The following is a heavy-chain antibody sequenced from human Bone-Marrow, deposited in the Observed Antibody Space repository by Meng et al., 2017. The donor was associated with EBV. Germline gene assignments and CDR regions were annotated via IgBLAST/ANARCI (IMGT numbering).Heavy chain of an antibody. Sequence: QVQVVQSGAEVKKPGSSVKVSCKTSGGTFRSDAISWVRQAPGQGLEWMGGLIPLSDAPHYAQKFQGRVTITADESTSTHYLDLSGLRAEDTAVYYSASESGRGFTPDYWGQGTLVTVSS. CDR3: ASESGRGFTPDY. D-gene: IGHD3-10*01. V-gene: IGHV1-69*01. CDR1: GGTFRSDA. J-gene: IGHJ4*02. CDR2: LIPLSDAP.